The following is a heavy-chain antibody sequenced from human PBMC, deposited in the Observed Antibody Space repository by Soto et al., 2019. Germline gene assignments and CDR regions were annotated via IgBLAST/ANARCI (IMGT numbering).Heavy chain of an antibody. V-gene: IGHV6-1*01. Sequence: SQTLSLTCAISGASVSSNSAAWNWITQSPSRGLEWLGRTYYRSKWYNDYAVSVKSRITINPDTSKNQFSLQLNSVTPEDTAVYYCARGNYDRRGYYYYGMDVWGQGTTVTVSS. CDR1: GASVSSNSAA. J-gene: IGHJ6*02. CDR3: ARGNYDRRGYYYYGMDV. CDR2: TYYRSKWYN. D-gene: IGHD3-3*01.